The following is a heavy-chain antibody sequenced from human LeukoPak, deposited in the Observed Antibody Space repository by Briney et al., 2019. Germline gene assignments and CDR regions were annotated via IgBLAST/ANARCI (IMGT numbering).Heavy chain of an antibody. CDR2: IKSDGTST. CDR1: GFTFSSYW. J-gene: IGHJ4*02. CDR3: ARAPYTTGRSFYFDS. D-gene: IGHD2-2*02. V-gene: IGHV3-74*01. Sequence: PGGSLRLSCAASGFTFSSYWMHWVRQAPGKGLVWVSRIKSDGTSTRYADSVKGRFTISRDNAKNTLYLQMNSLRAEDTALYFCARAPYTTGRSFYFDSWGQGTLVTVSS.